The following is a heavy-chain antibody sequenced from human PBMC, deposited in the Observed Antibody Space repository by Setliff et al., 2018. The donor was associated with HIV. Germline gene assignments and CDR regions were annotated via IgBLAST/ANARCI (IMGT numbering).Heavy chain of an antibody. CDR2: VYHTGST. J-gene: IGHJ4*02. D-gene: IGHD5-12*01. CDR3: ARWGDGYNPYDF. Sequence: PSETLSLTCAVSGGSIGIHYWSWIRQPPGKGLEWIGTVYHTGSTIYNPSLQSRVIMSVDTSRNQFSLNVNSLTAADTAVYFCARWGDGYNPYDFWGQGTLVTVSS. CDR1: GGSIGIHY. V-gene: IGHV4-59*11.